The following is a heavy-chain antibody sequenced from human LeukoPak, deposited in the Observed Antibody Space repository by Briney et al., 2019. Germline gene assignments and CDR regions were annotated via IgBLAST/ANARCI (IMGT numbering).Heavy chain of an antibody. V-gene: IGHV4-34*01. CDR2: INHSGST. Sequence: PSETLSLTCAVYGGSFSGYYWSWIRQPPGKGLEWIWEINHSGSTNYNPSLKSRVTISVDTSKNQFSLKLSSVTAADTAVYYCARGQRTRNWFDPWGQGTLVTVSS. CDR1: GGSFSGYY. CDR3: ARGQRTRNWFDP. D-gene: IGHD2-2*01. J-gene: IGHJ5*02.